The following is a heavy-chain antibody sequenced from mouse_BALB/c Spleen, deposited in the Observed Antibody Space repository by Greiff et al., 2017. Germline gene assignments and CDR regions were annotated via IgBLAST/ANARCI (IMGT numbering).Heavy chain of an antibody. J-gene: IGHJ2*01. CDR2: ISYDGSN. V-gene: IGHV3-6*02. Sequence: EVKLMESGPGLVKPAQSLSLTCSVTGYSITSGYFWNWIRQFPGKKLEWMGNISYDGSNNYNQSLKNRISITRDTSKNQFFLKLNSVTTEDTATYYCAKDLLPYFDYWGQGTTLTVSS. CDR1: GYSITSGYF. CDR3: AKDLLPYFDY. D-gene: IGHD5-1*01.